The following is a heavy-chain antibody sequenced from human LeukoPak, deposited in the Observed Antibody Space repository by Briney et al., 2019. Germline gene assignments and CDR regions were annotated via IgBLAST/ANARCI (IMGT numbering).Heavy chain of an antibody. CDR3: ARDDRIAAAGPEGIKFDP. J-gene: IGHJ5*02. CDR1: GYTFTSYG. D-gene: IGHD6-13*01. Sequence: ASVKVSCKASGYTFTSYGISWVRQAPGQGLEWMRWIGAYNGNTNYAQKLQGRVTMTTDTSTSTAYMELRSLRSDDTAVYYCARDDRIAAAGPEGIKFDPWGQGTLVTVSS. CDR2: IGAYNGNT. V-gene: IGHV1-18*01.